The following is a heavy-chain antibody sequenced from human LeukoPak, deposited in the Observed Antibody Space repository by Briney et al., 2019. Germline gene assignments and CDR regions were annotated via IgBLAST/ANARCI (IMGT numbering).Heavy chain of an antibody. CDR1: GFTFSSYW. Sequence: GGSLRLSCAASGFTFSSYWMHGVRQAPGKGLVWVSRITIDGSSTTYADSVKGRFTISRDNAKNTLYLQMNSLRAEDTAVYYCARDLAGDYYYYGMDVWGQGTTVTVSS. D-gene: IGHD6-19*01. V-gene: IGHV3-74*01. CDR3: ARDLAGDYYYYGMDV. CDR2: ITIDGSST. J-gene: IGHJ6*02.